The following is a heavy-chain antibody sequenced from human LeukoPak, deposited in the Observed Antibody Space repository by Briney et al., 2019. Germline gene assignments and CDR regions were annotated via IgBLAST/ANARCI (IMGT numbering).Heavy chain of an antibody. Sequence: SGGSLRLSCAASGFRFNDFAMTWVRQAPGKGLEWVSSLSGSGTKIYYADSVKGRFTISRDSSENSVYLQMNSLRAEDTAVYYCAKYGLTRSGWYESPWDYWGQGTLVPVSS. CDR1: GFRFNDFA. CDR3: AKYGLTRSGWYESPWDY. D-gene: IGHD6-19*01. CDR2: LSGSGTKI. V-gene: IGHV3-23*01. J-gene: IGHJ4*02.